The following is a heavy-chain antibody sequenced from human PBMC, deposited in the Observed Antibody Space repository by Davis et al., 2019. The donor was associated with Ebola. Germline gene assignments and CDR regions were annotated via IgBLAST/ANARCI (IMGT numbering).Heavy chain of an antibody. D-gene: IGHD4-17*01. CDR2: ISAYNGNT. CDR1: GYTFTSYG. V-gene: IGHV1-18*04. J-gene: IGHJ6*03. CDR3: ARDKNDYGDYEAWWAQSYYYYYMDV. Sequence: ASVKVSCKASGYTFTSYGISWVRQAPGQGLEWMGWISAYNGNTNYAQKLQGRVTMTTDTSTSTAYMELRSLRSDDTAVYYCARDKNDYGDYEAWWAQSYYYYYMDVWGKGTTVTVSS.